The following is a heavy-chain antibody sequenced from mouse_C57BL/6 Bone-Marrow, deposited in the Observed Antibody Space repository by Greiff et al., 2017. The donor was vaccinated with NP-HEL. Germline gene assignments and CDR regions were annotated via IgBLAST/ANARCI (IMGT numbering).Heavy chain of an antibody. CDR1: GFTFRDYG. J-gene: IGHJ1*03. CDR3: ARHDDYDYYFDV. D-gene: IGHD2-4*01. CDR2: ISNLAYSI. V-gene: IGHV5-15*01. Sequence: EVQRVESGGGLVQPGGSLKLSCAVSGFTFRDYGMAWVRQAPRKGPEWVAFISNLAYSIYYAATVSGRFTISRENSKNTLYLEMSRLGYEDTAMYYCARHDDYDYYFDVWGTGTTVTVSS.